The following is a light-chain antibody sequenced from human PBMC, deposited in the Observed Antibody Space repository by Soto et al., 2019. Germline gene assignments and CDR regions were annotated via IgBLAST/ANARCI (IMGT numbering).Light chain of an antibody. V-gene: IGKV3-20*01. Sequence: EIVMTQSPATLSVSPGERATLSCRASQSVSSYLAWYQQKPGQAPRLLIYGASSRAPGIPDRFSGSASGTDFTLTINRLEPEDFAVYYCQLYGISPHFGQGTKVDIK. J-gene: IGKJ1*01. CDR1: QSVSSY. CDR2: GAS. CDR3: QLYGISPH.